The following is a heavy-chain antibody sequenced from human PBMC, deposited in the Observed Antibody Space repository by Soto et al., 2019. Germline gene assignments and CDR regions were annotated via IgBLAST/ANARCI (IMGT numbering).Heavy chain of an antibody. D-gene: IGHD4-17*01. CDR2: IRPDGSEK. V-gene: IGHV3-7*03. J-gene: IGHJ5*01. CDR3: AREEGATVANNWFDS. CDR1: GFTFRSYW. Sequence: EVQVVESGGGWVQPGGSLRVSCVGSGFTFRSYWMSWVRQAPGKGLEWVAYIRPDGSEKYYVDSVKGRFTISRDNAKNSLYLQMSSLTAEDTAVYYCAREEGATVANNWFDSWGQGALVTVSS.